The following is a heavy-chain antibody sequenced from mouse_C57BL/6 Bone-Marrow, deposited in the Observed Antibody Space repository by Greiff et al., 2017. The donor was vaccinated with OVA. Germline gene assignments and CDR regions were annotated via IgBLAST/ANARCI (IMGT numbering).Heavy chain of an antibody. V-gene: IGHV1-5*01. CDR1: GYTFTSYW. CDR2: IYPGNSDT. J-gene: IGHJ1*03. CDR3: ARGVSGGYFDV. Sequence: VQLQASWTVLARPGASVKMSFKTSGYTFTSYWMHWVKQRPGQGLEWIGAIYPGNSDTSYNQKFKGKAKLTAVTSASTAYMELSSLTNEDSAVYYCARGVSGGYFDVWGTGTTVTVSS.